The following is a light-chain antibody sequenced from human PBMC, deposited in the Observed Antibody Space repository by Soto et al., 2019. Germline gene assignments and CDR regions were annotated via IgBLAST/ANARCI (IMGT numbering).Light chain of an antibody. V-gene: IGLV2-8*01. CDR3: SSYAGSNIFV. Sequence: QSALTQPPSASGSPGQSVTISCTGTSSDVGGYNYVSWYQQHPGKAPKLMIYEVSKRPSGVPDRFSGSKSGNTASPTVSGLQAEDEADYYCSSYAGSNIFVFGGGTKVTVL. CDR2: EVS. J-gene: IGLJ2*01. CDR1: SSDVGGYNY.